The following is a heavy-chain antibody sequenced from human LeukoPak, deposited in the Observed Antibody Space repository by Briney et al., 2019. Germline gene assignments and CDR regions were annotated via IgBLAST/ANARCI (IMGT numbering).Heavy chain of an antibody. V-gene: IGHV1-18*01. D-gene: IGHD3-9*01. CDR2: ISAYNGNT. CDR3: AREGGGDILTGYYYFDY. J-gene: IGHJ4*02. CDR1: GYTFTSYG. Sequence: ASVKVSCKASGYTFTSYGISWVRQAPGQGLEWMGWISAYNGNTNYAQKLQGRVTMTTDTSTSTAYIELRSLRSDDTAVYYCAREGGGDILTGYYYFDYWGQGTLVTVSS.